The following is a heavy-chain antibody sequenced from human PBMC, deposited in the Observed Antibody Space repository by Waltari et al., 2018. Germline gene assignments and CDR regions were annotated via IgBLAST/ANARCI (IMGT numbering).Heavy chain of an antibody. CDR2: MKPTSVNT. V-gene: IGHV1-8*01. J-gene: IGHJ5*02. Sequence: QVQLVQSGAEVKKPGASVKVSCKASGYTFTSYDINWVRQATGQGLEWMGWMKPTSVNTGSEQTFQVRVTMTRNTSISTANTGLCSLRSEDTAVYYGAREGPQCSGGSCYWGSFDPWGQGTLVTVSS. CDR3: AREGPQCSGGSCYWGSFDP. D-gene: IGHD2-15*01. CDR1: GYTFTSYD.